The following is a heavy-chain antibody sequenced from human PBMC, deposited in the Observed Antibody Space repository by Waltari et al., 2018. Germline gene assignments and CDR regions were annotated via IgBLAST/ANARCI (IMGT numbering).Heavy chain of an antibody. CDR1: GFKFPVSK. Sequence: EVQLVESGGGLVKPGGSLRLSCAASGFKFPVSKMDWVRQAPGKGLEWVSSITAGSSFIDYAASVKGRFTISRDNAKNTLYLQMNSLRVEDTGVYYCAREEGQQLDPFEFWGLGTLVTVSS. D-gene: IGHD6-13*01. V-gene: IGHV3-21*02. CDR3: AREEGQQLDPFEF. J-gene: IGHJ4*02. CDR2: ITAGSSFI.